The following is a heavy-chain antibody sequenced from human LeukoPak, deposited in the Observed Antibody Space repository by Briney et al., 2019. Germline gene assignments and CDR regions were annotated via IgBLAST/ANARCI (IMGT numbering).Heavy chain of an antibody. V-gene: IGHV3-48*01. CDR1: GFTFSSYS. CDR3: AREEGLAVAPQYGMDV. D-gene: IGHD6-19*01. J-gene: IGHJ6*02. CDR2: ISSSSSTI. Sequence: GGSLRLSCAASGFTFSSYSMNWVRQAPGKGLEWVSYISSSSSTIYYAGSVKGRFTISRDNAKNSLYLQMNSLRAEDTAVYYCAREEGLAVAPQYGMDVWGQGTTVTVSS.